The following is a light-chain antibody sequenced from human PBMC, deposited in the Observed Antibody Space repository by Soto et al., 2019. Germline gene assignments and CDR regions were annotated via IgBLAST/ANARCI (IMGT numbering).Light chain of an antibody. V-gene: IGKV1-33*01. CDR1: QDISNY. CDR2: DAS. J-gene: IGKJ4*01. CDR3: QQYYSVPLT. Sequence: DIQMTQSPSSLSASVGDRVTITCQASQDISNYLNWYQQKPGKAPKLLIYDASNLETGVPSRFSGSGSGTDFTFTISSLQPEDIATYYCQQYYSVPLTFGGGTKVETK.